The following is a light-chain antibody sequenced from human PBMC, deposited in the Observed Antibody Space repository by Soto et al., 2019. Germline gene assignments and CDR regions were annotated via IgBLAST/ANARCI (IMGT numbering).Light chain of an antibody. Sequence: QSALTQPASVSGSPGQSITISCTGTSSDVGGYNYVSWYQQHPGKAPKLMIYEVSNRPSGVSNRFSGSKSGNTASLTISGLQAEGEADYYCSSYTSSSTLEVFGGGTLVTVL. CDR2: EVS. J-gene: IGLJ2*01. CDR1: SSDVGGYNY. CDR3: SSYTSSSTLEV. V-gene: IGLV2-14*01.